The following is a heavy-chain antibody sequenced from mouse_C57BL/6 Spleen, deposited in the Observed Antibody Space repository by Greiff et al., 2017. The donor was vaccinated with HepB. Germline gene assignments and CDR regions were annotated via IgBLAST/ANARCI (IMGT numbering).Heavy chain of an antibody. Sequence: VELQQSGAELVRPGASVKLSCTASGFNIKDYYMHWVKQRPEQGLEWIGRIDPEDGDTEYAPKFQGKATMTADTSSNTAYLQLSSLTSEDTAVYYCTEGNYSWYFDVWGTGTTVTVSS. CDR3: TEGNYSWYFDV. CDR1: GFNIKDYY. J-gene: IGHJ1*03. D-gene: IGHD2-1*01. CDR2: IDPEDGDT. V-gene: IGHV14-1*01.